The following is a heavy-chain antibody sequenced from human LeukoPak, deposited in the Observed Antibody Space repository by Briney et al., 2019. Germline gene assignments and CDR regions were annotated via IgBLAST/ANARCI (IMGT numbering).Heavy chain of an antibody. CDR1: GFTFSSYW. CDR2: INSDGSNT. CDR3: AREDHYYDFWSGYFPVFDY. V-gene: IGHV3-74*01. D-gene: IGHD3-3*01. J-gene: IGHJ4*02. Sequence: PGGSLRLSCAASGFTFSSYWMHWVRQAPGKGLVWVSRINSDGSNTTYADSVKGRFTISRDNAKNTLYLQMSSLRAEDTAVYYCAREDHYYDFWSGYFPVFDYWGQGTLVTVSS.